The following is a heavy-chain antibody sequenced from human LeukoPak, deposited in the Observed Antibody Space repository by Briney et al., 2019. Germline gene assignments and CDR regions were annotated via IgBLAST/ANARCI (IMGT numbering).Heavy chain of an antibody. D-gene: IGHD2-2*01. CDR1: GFTFDDYG. Sequence: PGGSLRISCAASGFTFDDYGMNWVRQAPGKGLDRVSGINWNGGSTGYADSVKGRFTISRDNAKNSLYLQINSLRADDTALYYCARLGYCSSTSCYDDWGQGTLVTVSS. CDR3: ARLGYCSSTSCYDD. J-gene: IGHJ4*02. CDR2: INWNGGST. V-gene: IGHV3-20*04.